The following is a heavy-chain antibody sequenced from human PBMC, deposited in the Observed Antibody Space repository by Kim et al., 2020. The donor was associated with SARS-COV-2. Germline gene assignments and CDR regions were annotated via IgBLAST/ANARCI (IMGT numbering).Heavy chain of an antibody. V-gene: IGHV4-34*01. CDR3: ARAHSSLRAFDI. CDR2: INHSGST. Sequence: SETLSLTCAVYGGSFSGYYWSWIRQPPGKGLEWIGEINHSGSTNYNPSLKSRVTISVDTSKNQFSLKLSSVTAADTAVYYCARAHSSLRAFDIWGQGTMVTVSS. CDR1: GGSFSGYY. D-gene: IGHD6-6*01. J-gene: IGHJ3*02.